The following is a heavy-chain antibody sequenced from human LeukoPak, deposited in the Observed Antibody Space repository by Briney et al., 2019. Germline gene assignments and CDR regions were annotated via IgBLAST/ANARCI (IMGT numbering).Heavy chain of an antibody. D-gene: IGHD5-24*01. CDR2: INPSGGST. V-gene: IGHV1-46*01. J-gene: IGHJ4*02. Sequence: GASVKVSCKASGYTFTSYYMHWVRQAPGQGLEWMGIINPSGGSTSYAQKFQGRVTMTRDTSTSTVYMELSSLRSEDTAVYYCARVGRSGLGRDGYNYLDYWGQGTLVTVSS. CDR1: GYTFTSYY. CDR3: ARVGRSGLGRDGYNYLDY.